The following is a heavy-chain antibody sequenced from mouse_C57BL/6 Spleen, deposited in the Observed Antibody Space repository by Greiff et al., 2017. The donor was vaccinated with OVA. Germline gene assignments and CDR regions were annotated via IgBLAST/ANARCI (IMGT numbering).Heavy chain of an antibody. V-gene: IGHV5-4*01. CDR3: ARAVGYDYYYFDY. Sequence: EVHLVESGGGLVKPGGSLKLSCAASGFTFSSYAMSWVRQTPEKGLEWVATISDGGRYNYYPANVQGRVTMSRDNAKNNLYLQMSHLKSDDTAMYYCARAVGYDYYYFDYWGQGTTLTVSS. CDR2: ISDGGRYN. J-gene: IGHJ2*01. D-gene: IGHD2-4*01. CDR1: GFTFSSYA.